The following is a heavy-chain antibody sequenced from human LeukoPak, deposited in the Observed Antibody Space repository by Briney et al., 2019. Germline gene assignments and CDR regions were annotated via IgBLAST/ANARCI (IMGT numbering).Heavy chain of an antibody. CDR3: ARNYCSGGSCYGMIGY. V-gene: IGHV3-7*01. D-gene: IGHD2-15*01. CDR2: IKQDGSEK. Sequence: ETLSLTCAVYGGSFSGYYWSWIRQPPGKGLEWVANIKQDGSEKYYVDSVKGRFTISRDNAKNSLYLQMNSLRAEDTAVYYCARNYCSGGSCYGMIGYWGQGTLVTVSS. J-gene: IGHJ4*02. CDR1: GGSFSGYY.